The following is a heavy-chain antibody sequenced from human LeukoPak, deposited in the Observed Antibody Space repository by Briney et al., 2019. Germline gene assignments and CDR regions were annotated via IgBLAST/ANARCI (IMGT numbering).Heavy chain of an antibody. J-gene: IGHJ4*02. D-gene: IGHD6-19*01. V-gene: IGHV1-46*01. CDR3: ARRHAGQWLDFFDY. CDR1: GHSFTTCF. Sequence: ASVKVSCKASGHSFTTCFMHWLRQAPGEGLEWMGLINPVTGATSNAQKFQGRVTLTRDTSTSTFYMELSSLTSDDTAMYYCARRHAGQWLDFFDYWGQGTLVTVSS. CDR2: INPVTGAT.